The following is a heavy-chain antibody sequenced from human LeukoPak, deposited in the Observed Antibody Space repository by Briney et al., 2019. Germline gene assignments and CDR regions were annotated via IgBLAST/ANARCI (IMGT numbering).Heavy chain of an antibody. J-gene: IGHJ4*02. CDR2: PNSGNT. D-gene: IGHD3-22*01. Sequence: PNSGNTGYAQKFQGRVTMTRNTSISTAYMELSSLRSEDTAVYYCAVYYYDSSGYYHFDYWGQGTLVTVSS. CDR3: AVYYYDSSGYYHFDY. V-gene: IGHV1-8*01.